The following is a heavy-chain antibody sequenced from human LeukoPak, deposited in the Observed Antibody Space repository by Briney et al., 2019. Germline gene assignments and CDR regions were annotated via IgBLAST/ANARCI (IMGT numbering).Heavy chain of an antibody. CDR1: GGSFSGYY. V-gene: IGHV4-34*01. D-gene: IGHD6-13*01. Sequence: PSETLSLTCAVYGGSFSGYYWSWIRQPPGKGLEWIGEINHSGSTNYNPSLKSRVTISVDTSKNQFSLKLSSVTAADTAVYYCARVKGIAAAGGGGFDYWGQGTLVTVSS. J-gene: IGHJ4*02. CDR3: ARVKGIAAAGGGGFDY. CDR2: INHSGST.